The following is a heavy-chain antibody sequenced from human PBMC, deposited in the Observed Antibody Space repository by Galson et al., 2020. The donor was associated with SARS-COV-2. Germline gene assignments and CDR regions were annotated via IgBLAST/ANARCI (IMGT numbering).Heavy chain of an antibody. CDR2: INWNGGST. D-gene: IGHD1-20*01. CDR1: GFTFDDYG. J-gene: IGHJ4*02. Sequence: GESLKISCAASGFTFDDYGMSWVRQAPGKGLEWVSGINWNGGSTGYADSVKGRFTISRDNAKNSLYLQMNSLRAEDTALYHCAILGEDNWNDVRYFDYWGQGTLVTVSS. V-gene: IGHV3-20*01. CDR3: AILGEDNWNDVRYFDY.